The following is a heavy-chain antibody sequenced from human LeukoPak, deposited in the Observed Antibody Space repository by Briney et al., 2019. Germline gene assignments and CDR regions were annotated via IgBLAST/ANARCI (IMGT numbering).Heavy chain of an antibody. CDR3: AIASRVVVPAAHAFDI. J-gene: IGHJ3*02. Sequence: SVKVSCKASGGTFSSYAISWVRQAPGQGLEWMGGIIPIFGTANYAQKFQGRVTITTDESTSTAYMELSSLRSEDTAVYYCAIASRVVVPAAHAFDIWGQGTMVTVSS. V-gene: IGHV1-69*05. D-gene: IGHD2-2*01. CDR1: GGTFSSYA. CDR2: IIPIFGTA.